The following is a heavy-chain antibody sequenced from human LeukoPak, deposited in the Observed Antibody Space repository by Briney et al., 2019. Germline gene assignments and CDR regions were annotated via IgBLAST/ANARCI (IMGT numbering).Heavy chain of an antibody. CDR2: ISGGGETT. CDR1: GFTFNNYA. J-gene: IGHJ4*02. D-gene: IGHD4-17*01. CDR3: ARDYADYVGYFFFDY. V-gene: IGHV3-23*01. Sequence: SGGSLRLSCAASGFTFNNYAMNWVRQAPGKGLEWVSSISGGGETTYYADSAKGRFTISRGNSQNTLYLQMNSLRAEDTAVYYCARDYADYVGYFFFDYWGQGTLVTVSS.